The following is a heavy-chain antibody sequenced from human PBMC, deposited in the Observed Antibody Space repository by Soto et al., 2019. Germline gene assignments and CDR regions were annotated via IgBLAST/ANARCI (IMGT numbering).Heavy chain of an antibody. Sequence: QVQLQESGPGLVKPSETLSLTCSVSGDSISRYYWGWIRKPPGKGLEWIGYIYESGESNYTPSLKSRLTMSVDTSTNLFSLKLTSVTAADTAVYYCVRGPPGWWLAYWGQGTLVTVSS. D-gene: IGHD2-21*01. CDR2: IYESGES. CDR3: VRGPPGWWLAY. V-gene: IGHV4-59*01. J-gene: IGHJ4*02. CDR1: GDSISRYY.